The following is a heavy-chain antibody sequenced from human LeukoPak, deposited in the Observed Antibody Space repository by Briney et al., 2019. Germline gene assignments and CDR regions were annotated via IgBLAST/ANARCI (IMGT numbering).Heavy chain of an antibody. V-gene: IGHV3-30*18. D-gene: IGHD5-18*01. Sequence: PGGSLRLSCAASGFTFSSYGMHWVRQAPGKGLEWVAVISYDGSNKYYADSVKGRFTISRDNSKNTLYLQMNSLRAEDTAVYYCAKGAGYSYGNDAFDIWGQGTMVTVSS. CDR1: GFTFSSYG. J-gene: IGHJ3*02. CDR2: ISYDGSNK. CDR3: AKGAGYSYGNDAFDI.